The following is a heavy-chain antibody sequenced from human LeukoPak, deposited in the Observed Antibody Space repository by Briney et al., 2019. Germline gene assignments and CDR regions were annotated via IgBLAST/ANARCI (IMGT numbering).Heavy chain of an antibody. D-gene: IGHD2/OR15-2a*01. Sequence: GGSLRLSCAASGFTFSSYAMSWVRQAPGKGLEWVSVIYAGGNTYYADSVKGRFTISRDNSKNTLYLQMSSLGVEDTAVYYCARDTTAYFDCWGQGTLVTVSS. J-gene: IGHJ4*02. CDR3: ARDTTAYFDC. CDR1: GFTFSSYA. V-gene: IGHV3-53*01. CDR2: IYAGGNT.